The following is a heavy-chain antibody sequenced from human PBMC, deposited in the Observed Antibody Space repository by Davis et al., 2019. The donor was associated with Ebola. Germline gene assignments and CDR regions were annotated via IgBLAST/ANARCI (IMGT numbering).Heavy chain of an antibody. Sequence: FQGRVTMTRDTSTSTVYMELSSLRSEDTAVYYCASQYDSSGYYYEYYFDYWGQGTLVTVSS. CDR3: ASQYDSSGYYYEYYFDY. D-gene: IGHD3-22*01. V-gene: IGHV1-46*01. J-gene: IGHJ4*02.